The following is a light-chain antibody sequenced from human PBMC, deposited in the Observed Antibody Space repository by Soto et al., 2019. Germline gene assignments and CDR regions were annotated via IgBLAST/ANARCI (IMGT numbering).Light chain of an antibody. V-gene: IGKV1-9*01. CDR3: QQLNSYPLT. J-gene: IGKJ4*01. CDR2: SAS. CDR1: QGISTF. Sequence: DIQLSQSPSFLSDSVGDRVTITCRASQGISTFLAWDQQKPGKAPKFLIYSASILQSGVPSRFRGSGSGTVFTLTISRLQPEDFATYFCQQLNSYPLTFGGGTKVDTK.